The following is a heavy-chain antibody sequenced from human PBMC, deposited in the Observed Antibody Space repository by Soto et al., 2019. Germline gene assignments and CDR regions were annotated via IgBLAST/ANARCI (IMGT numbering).Heavy chain of an antibody. J-gene: IGHJ4*02. CDR3: AKVHYFGSGSPDY. D-gene: IGHD3-10*01. CDR1: GFTFSNYA. V-gene: IGHV3-23*01. CDR2: TSSSGVTR. Sequence: GGSLRLSCAASGFTFSNYAMSWVRQAPGKGLEWVSATSSSGVTRYYADSVKGRFTISRDNSNNTLYLQMNSLRAEDTAVYYCAKVHYFGSGSPDYWGQGTLVTVSS.